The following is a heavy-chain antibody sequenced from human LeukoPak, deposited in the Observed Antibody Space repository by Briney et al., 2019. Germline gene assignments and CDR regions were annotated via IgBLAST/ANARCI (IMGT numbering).Heavy chain of an antibody. CDR2: ISGSGSST. J-gene: IGHJ4*02. V-gene: IGHV3-23*01. CDR1: AFTFTSYA. CDR3: AKVSGYCSGGSCYSGGYYFDY. D-gene: IGHD2-15*01. Sequence: PGGSLRLSGAAFAFTFTSYAMSWVRQAPGKGLEWVSAISGSGSSTYYADSVKVRFTISRDNSKNTLYLQINSLRAEDTGVYYRAKVSGYCSGGSCYSGGYYFDYWGGGTLVTVSS.